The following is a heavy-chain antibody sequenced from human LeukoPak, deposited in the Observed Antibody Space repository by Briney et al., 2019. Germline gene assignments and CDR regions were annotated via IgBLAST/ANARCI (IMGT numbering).Heavy chain of an antibody. CDR3: ARDVVAPGIAAEEFDY. J-gene: IGHJ4*02. D-gene: IGHD6-13*01. V-gene: IGHV1-46*01. CDR1: GYTFTSYY. CDR2: INPSGGST. Sequence: ASVKVSCKASGYTFTSYYMHWVRQAPGQGLEWMGIINPSGGSTSYAQKFQGRVTMTRDMSTSTVYMELSSLRSEDTAVYYCARDVVAPGIAAEEFDYWGQGTLVTVSS.